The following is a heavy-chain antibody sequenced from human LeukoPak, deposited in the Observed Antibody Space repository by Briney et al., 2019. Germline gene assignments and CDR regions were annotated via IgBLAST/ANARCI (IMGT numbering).Heavy chain of an antibody. CDR1: GFTFSGSA. J-gene: IGHJ4*02. CDR3: ARESWMSSSPTPHFDY. Sequence: GGSLRLSCAASGFTFSGSAMHWVRQASGKGLEWVGRIRSKANSYATAYAASVKGRFTISRDDSKNTAYLQMNSLRAEDTAVYYCARESWMSSSPTPHFDYWGQGTLVTVSS. D-gene: IGHD6-13*01. CDR2: IRSKANSYAT. V-gene: IGHV3-73*01.